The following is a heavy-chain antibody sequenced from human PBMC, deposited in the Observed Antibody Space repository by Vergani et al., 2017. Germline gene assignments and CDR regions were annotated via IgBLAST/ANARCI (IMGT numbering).Heavy chain of an antibody. V-gene: IGHV4-34*01. Sequence: QVQLQQWGAGLVKPSQTLSLTCAVYGGSFSGYYWSWIRQPPGKGLEWIGEINHSGSTNYNPSLKSRVTISVDTSKNQFSLKLSSVTAADTAVYYCAREYCSSTSCYGWFDPWGQGTLVTVSS. CDR2: INHSGST. J-gene: IGHJ5*02. CDR3: AREYCSSTSCYGWFDP. CDR1: GGSFSGYY. D-gene: IGHD2-2*01.